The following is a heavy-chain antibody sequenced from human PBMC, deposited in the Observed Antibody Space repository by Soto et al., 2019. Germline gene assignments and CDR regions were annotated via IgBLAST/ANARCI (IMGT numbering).Heavy chain of an antibody. CDR1: GGSISSSNW. J-gene: IGHJ5*02. D-gene: IGHD2-8*02. V-gene: IGHV4-4*02. Sequence: PSETLSLTCAVSGGSISSSNWWSWVRQPPGKGLEWIGEIYHSGSTNYNPSLKSRVTISVDKSKNQFTLKLSSVTAADTAVYYCAKFSVRTDWFDPWGQGTLVTVSS. CDR2: IYHSGST. CDR3: AKFSVRTDWFDP.